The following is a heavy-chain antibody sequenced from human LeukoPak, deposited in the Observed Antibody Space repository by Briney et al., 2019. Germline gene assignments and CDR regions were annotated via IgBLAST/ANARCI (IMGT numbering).Heavy chain of an antibody. J-gene: IGHJ4*02. Sequence: ASVKVSCKASGYTFTSYGIRWVRQAPGQGLEWMGWISAYNGNTNYAQKLQGRVTMTTDTSTSTAYMELRSLRSDDTAVYYCARGGVTYYYGSGSYYPADYWGQGTLVTVSS. CDR2: ISAYNGNT. CDR3: ARGGVTYYYGSGSYYPADY. D-gene: IGHD3-10*01. CDR1: GYTFTSYG. V-gene: IGHV1-18*01.